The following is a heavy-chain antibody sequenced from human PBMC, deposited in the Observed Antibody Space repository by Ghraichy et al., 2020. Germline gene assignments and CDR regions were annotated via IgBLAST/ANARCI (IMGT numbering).Heavy chain of an antibody. D-gene: IGHD4-17*01. CDR2: IYTSGST. V-gene: IGHV4-61*02. Sequence: SETLSLTCTVSGGSISSGSYYWSWIRQPAGKGLEWIGRIYTSGSTNYNPSLKSRVTISVDTSKNQFSLNLYSVTAADTAVYYCARALTYGDYFDYWGQGTLVTVSS. J-gene: IGHJ4*02. CDR3: ARALTYGDYFDY. CDR1: GGSISSGSYY.